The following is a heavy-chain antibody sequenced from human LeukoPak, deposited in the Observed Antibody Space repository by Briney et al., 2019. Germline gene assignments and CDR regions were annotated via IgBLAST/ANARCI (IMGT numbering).Heavy chain of an antibody. V-gene: IGHV4-30-4*01. CDR3: ARSTVTTIYYFDY. D-gene: IGHD4-17*01. J-gene: IGHJ4*01. CDR1: GGSISSGDYY. CDR2: IYYSGST. Sequence: ASETLSLTCTVSGGSISSGDYYWSWIRQPPGKGLEWIGYIYYSGSTYYNPSLKSRVTISVDTSKNQFSLKLSSVTAADTAVYYCARSTVTTIYYFDYWGQEPWSPSPQ.